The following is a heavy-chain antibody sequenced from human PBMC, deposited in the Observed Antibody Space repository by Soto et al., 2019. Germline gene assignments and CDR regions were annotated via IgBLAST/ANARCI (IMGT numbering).Heavy chain of an antibody. V-gene: IGHV4-31*03. CDR2: IYYSGST. D-gene: IGHD3-16*02. CDR1: GGSISSGGYY. Sequence: SETLSLTCTVSGGSISSGGYYWSWIRQHPGKGLEWIGYIYYSGSTYYNPSLKSRVTISVDTSKNQFSLKLSSVTAADTAVYYCARVHIMITFGGVIVPSDAFDIGGQGTMVTVSS. J-gene: IGHJ3*02. CDR3: ARVHIMITFGGVIVPSDAFDI.